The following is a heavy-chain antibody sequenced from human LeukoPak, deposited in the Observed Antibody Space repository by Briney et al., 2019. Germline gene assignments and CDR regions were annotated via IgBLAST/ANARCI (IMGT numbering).Heavy chain of an antibody. CDR3: ARTHYYYYYYMDA. V-gene: IGHV1-2*02. Sequence: GASVKVSCKASGYTFTGYYMHWVRQAPGQGLEWMGWINPNSGGTNYAQKFQGRVTMTRDTSISTAYMELSRLRSADTAVYYCARTHYYYYYYMDAWGKGTTVTVSS. J-gene: IGHJ6*03. CDR2: INPNSGGT. CDR1: GYTFTGYY.